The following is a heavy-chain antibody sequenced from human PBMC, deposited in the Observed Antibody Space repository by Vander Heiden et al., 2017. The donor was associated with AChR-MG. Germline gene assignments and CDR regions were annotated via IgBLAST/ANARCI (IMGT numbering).Heavy chain of an antibody. CDR1: GYSISSGYY. Sequence: QVQLQESGPGLVKPSETLSLTCAVSGYSISSGYYWGWIRQPPGKGLEWIGSIYHSGSTYYNPSLKSRVTISVDTSKNQFSLKLSSVTAADTAVYYCASLSSSQVDYWGQGTLVTVSS. CDR2: IYHSGST. CDR3: ASLSSSQVDY. V-gene: IGHV4-38-2*01. D-gene: IGHD6-6*01. J-gene: IGHJ4*02.